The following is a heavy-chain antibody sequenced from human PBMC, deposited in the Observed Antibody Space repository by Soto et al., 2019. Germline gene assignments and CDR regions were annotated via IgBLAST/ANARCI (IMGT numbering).Heavy chain of an antibody. D-gene: IGHD2-15*01. CDR2: ISYSGST. Sequence: SETLSLTCPVSGGSISSGNYYWSWIRKPPGKGLEWIGFISYSGSTHYSTSLKSRLTISVDTSKSQFSLNLSFVTAADTAVYYCATMGTPATGLYFFDYWGQGSLVTVSS. CDR3: ATMGTPATGLYFFDY. J-gene: IGHJ4*02. V-gene: IGHV4-30-4*01. CDR1: GGSISSGNYY.